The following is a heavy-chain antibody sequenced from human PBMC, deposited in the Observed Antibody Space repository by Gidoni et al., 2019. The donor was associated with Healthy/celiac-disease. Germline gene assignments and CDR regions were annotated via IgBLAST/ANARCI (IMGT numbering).Heavy chain of an antibody. CDR3: ARLRVVVVAATRGENWFDP. CDR1: GGSISSSNW. J-gene: IGHJ5*02. Sequence: QVQLQESGPGLVKPSGTLSLTCAVSGGSISSSNWWSWVRQPPGKGLEWIGEIYHSGSTNYNPSLKSRVTISVDKSKNQFSLKLSSVTAADTAVYYCARLRVVVVAATRGENWFDPWGQGTLVTVSS. V-gene: IGHV4-4*02. D-gene: IGHD2-15*01. CDR2: IYHSGST.